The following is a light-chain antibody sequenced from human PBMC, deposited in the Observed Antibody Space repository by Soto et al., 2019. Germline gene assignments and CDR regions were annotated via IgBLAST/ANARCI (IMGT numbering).Light chain of an antibody. J-gene: IGKJ5*01. Sequence: GVNPSPILLPRTPGKAAPLSCRACSGLLHSNGFNYVDWYLQKPGQSPRRLIYKVSNRDSGVPDRFSGSGSGTDFTLKISRVEAEDVGVYYCMQGTHWPPITFGQGTRLEIK. CDR1: SGLLHSNGFNY. V-gene: IGKV2-30*02. CDR2: KVS. CDR3: MQGTHWPPIT.